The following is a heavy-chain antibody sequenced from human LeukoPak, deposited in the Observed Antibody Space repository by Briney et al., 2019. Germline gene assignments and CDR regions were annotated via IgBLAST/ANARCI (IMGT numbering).Heavy chain of an antibody. CDR2: ISSSSSTI. CDR3: ARDSGYYDSNGYYKD. D-gene: IGHD3-22*01. CDR1: GFTFSSYS. Sequence: GGSLRLSCAASGFTFSSYSMNWVRQAPGKGLEWVSYISSSSSTIYYADSVKGRFTISRDNAKNSLYLQMNSLRAEDTAVYYCARDSGYYDSNGYYKDWGQGTLVTVSS. V-gene: IGHV3-48*04. J-gene: IGHJ4*02.